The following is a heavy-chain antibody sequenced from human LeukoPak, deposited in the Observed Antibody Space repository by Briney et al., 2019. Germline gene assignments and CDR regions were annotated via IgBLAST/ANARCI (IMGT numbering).Heavy chain of an antibody. CDR2: INHSGST. Sequence: PSETLSLTCAVYGGSFSGYYWSWIRQPPGTGLEWIGEINHSGSTNYNPSLKSRVTISVDTSKNQFSLKLSSVTAADTAVYYCARGKIAAAAPGYFDYWGQGTLVTVSS. CDR1: GGSFSGYY. V-gene: IGHV4-34*01. CDR3: ARGKIAAAAPGYFDY. J-gene: IGHJ4*02. D-gene: IGHD6-13*01.